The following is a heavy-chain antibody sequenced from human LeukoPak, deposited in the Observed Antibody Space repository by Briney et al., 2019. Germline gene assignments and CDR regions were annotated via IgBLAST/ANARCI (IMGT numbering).Heavy chain of an antibody. CDR3: ARDVLYDSIAYYSDC. Sequence: GGSLRLSCAASGFTFDDYGMSWVRQAPGKGLEWVSGINWNGDSIGCADSVKGRFTISRDNAKHSLYLQMNSLTTEDTAFYYCARDVLYDSIAYYSDCWGQGTLVTVSS. D-gene: IGHD3-22*01. J-gene: IGHJ4*02. CDR1: GFTFDDYG. V-gene: IGHV3-20*04. CDR2: INWNGDSI.